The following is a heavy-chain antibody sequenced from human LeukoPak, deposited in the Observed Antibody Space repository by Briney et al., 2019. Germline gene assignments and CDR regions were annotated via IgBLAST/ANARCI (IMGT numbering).Heavy chain of an antibody. CDR3: ARGTYSYGYYYYYMDV. CDR2: ILYDGTMK. V-gene: IGHV3-30*04. Sequence: GGSLRLSCAASGFTFSSYAMHWVRQAPGKGLEWVAVILYDGTMKYYADSVKGRFTISRDNSQNTLYLQMNILRAEDTAVYYCARGTYSYGYYYYYMDVWGKGTTVTVSS. J-gene: IGHJ6*03. D-gene: IGHD5-18*01. CDR1: GFTFSSYA.